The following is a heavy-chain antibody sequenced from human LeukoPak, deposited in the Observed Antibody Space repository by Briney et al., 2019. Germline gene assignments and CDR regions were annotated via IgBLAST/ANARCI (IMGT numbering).Heavy chain of an antibody. J-gene: IGHJ6*02. D-gene: IGHD3-10*01. CDR1: GYTFTSYD. V-gene: IGHV1-8*01. Sequence: ASVKVSCKASGYTFTSYDINWVRQATGQGLEWMGWMNPNSGNTGYAQKFQGRVTMTRNTSISTAYMELSSLRSDDTAVYYCARDLNYGSGSYYYYYYGMDVWGQGTTVTVSS. CDR3: ARDLNYGSGSYYYYYYGMDV. CDR2: MNPNSGNT.